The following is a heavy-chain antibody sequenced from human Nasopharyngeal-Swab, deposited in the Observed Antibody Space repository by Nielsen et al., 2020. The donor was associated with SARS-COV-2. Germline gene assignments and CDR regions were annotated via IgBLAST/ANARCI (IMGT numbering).Heavy chain of an antibody. CDR1: GFTFSDYY. CDR3: AKDRFFDWPNPTRT. Sequence: GESLKISCAASGFTFSDYYMKWIRQAPGQGLEWVSYISSSGNTIYYADSVQGRFTISRDNAKNSLYLQMNSLRVEDTAVYYCAKDRFFDWPNPTRTWGQGTLVTVSS. D-gene: IGHD3-9*01. J-gene: IGHJ4*02. V-gene: IGHV3-11*01. CDR2: ISSSGNTI.